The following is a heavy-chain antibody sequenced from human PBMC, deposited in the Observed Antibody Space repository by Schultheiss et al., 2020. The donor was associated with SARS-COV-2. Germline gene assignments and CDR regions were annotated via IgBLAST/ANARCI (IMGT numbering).Heavy chain of an antibody. Sequence: GGSLRLSCAASGFTFSNAWMSWVRQAPGKGLEWVSAISGSGGSTYYADTVKGRFTISRDNTKNTLYLQMNSLRAEDTAVYYCAKYVGNYYDSSGYLWGQGTLVTVSS. J-gene: IGHJ4*02. CDR2: ISGSGGST. V-gene: IGHV3-23*01. CDR1: GFTFSNAW. D-gene: IGHD3-22*01. CDR3: AKYVGNYYDSSGYL.